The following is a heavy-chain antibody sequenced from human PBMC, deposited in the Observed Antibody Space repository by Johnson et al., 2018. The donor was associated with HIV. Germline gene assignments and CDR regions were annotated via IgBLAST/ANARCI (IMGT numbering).Heavy chain of an antibody. J-gene: IGHJ3*02. CDR3: TRSQDLRGSELGIAFDI. CDR2: IRSKANSYAT. V-gene: IGHV3-73*01. CDR1: GFTFSGSA. D-gene: IGHD7-27*01. Sequence: VQLVESGGGVVQPGRSLRLSCAASGFTFSGSAMHWVRQASGKGLEWVGRIRSKANSYATAYAASVKGRFTISRDDSKNTAYLQMNSLKTGDTAVYYCTRSQDLRGSELGIAFDIWGQGTMVTVSS.